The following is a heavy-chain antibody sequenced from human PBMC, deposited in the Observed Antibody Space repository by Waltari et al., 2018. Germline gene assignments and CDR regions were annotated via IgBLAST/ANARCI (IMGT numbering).Heavy chain of an antibody. J-gene: IGHJ3*02. CDR3: ARSSAAGTKVDAFDI. V-gene: IGHV5-51*01. CDR1: GYSFTSYW. CDR2: IYPGDSDT. D-gene: IGHD6-13*01. Sequence: EVQLVQSGAEVKKPGESLKISCKGSGYSFTSYWIAWVRQMPGKGLEWMGIIYPGDSDTRYSPSFQGQVTISADKSISTAYLQWSSLKASDTAMYYCARSSAAGTKVDAFDIWGQGTMVTVSS.